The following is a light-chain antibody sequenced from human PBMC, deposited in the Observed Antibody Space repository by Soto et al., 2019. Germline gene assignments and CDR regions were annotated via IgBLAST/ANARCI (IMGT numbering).Light chain of an antibody. Sequence: QMTTSPSSLSASVGESFKITFRASQGISNDLGWYQQNPGKAHKRLIYAASSLQSGVTSRFSGSASGTDFTLTISSLQPQDFATYYCQQSYSTPLTCGKGTKGDIK. J-gene: IGKJ1*01. CDR1: QGISND. V-gene: IGKV1-39*01. CDR3: QQSYSTPLT. CDR2: AAS.